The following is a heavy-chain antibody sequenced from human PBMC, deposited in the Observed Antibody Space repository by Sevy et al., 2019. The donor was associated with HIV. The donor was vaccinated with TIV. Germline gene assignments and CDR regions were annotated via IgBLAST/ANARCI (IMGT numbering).Heavy chain of an antibody. Sequence: ASVKVSCKASGYNFNTFTIHWLRQAPGQSLVWMGWLNPGNGNTKSAQHFRGRVTITRDTSARTAYLELTGLTSEDTAVYFCARDPYARRGFDYWGQGTLVTVSS. V-gene: IGHV1-3*01. J-gene: IGHJ4*02. CDR1: GYNFNTFT. D-gene: IGHD3-16*01. CDR2: LNPGNGNT. CDR3: ARDPYARRGFDY.